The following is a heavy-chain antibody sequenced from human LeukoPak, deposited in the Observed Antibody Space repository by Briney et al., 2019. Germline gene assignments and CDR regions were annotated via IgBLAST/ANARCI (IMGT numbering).Heavy chain of an antibody. CDR1: GFTFDDYA. D-gene: IGHD3-22*01. J-gene: IGHJ4*02. CDR3: AKDMSYDSSGSYFDY. V-gene: IGHV3-9*01. Sequence: PGRSLRLSCSASGFTFDDYAMHWVRQAPGKGLEWVSGISWNSGSIGYADSVKGRFTISRDNAKNSLYLQMNSLRADDTALYYCAKDMSYDSSGSYFDYWGQGTLVTVSS. CDR2: ISWNSGSI.